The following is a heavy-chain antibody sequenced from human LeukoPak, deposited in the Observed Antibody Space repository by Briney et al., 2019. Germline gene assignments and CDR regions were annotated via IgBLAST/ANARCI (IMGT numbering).Heavy chain of an antibody. CDR2: VHHTGST. CDR1: GVSISNNYFY. J-gene: IGHJ4*02. Sequence: NPSETLSLSCSVSGVSISNNYFYWAWIRQPPGQGLELIGYVHHTGSTFHNSSLKSRVAISADTSQNQFSLSLTSVTAADTAVYYCATLGLLRGAGFNLATHFDFWGQGTLVTVSS. CDR3: ATLGLLRGAGFNLATHFDF. V-gene: IGHV4-39*01. D-gene: IGHD1-26*01.